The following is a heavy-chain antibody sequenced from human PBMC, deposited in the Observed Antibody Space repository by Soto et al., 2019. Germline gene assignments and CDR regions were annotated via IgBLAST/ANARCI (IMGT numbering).Heavy chain of an antibody. J-gene: IGHJ4*02. CDR2: INSDGSST. Sequence: VGSLRLSCAASGFTLSNYWMHWVRQAPGKGLVWVSRINSDGSSTSYADSVKGRFTISRDNAKNTLYLQMNSLRAEDTAVYYCARVPHYYDSSGYYYWGQGTLVTVSS. D-gene: IGHD3-22*01. V-gene: IGHV3-74*01. CDR3: ARVPHYYDSSGYYY. CDR1: GFTLSNYW.